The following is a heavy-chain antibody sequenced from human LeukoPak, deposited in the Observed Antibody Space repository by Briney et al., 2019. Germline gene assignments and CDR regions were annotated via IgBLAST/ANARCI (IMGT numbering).Heavy chain of an antibody. J-gene: IGHJ3*02. V-gene: IGHV4-59*01. CDR1: GVSISSSY. CDR2: IYYNGNT. Sequence: PSETLSLTCTVSGVSISSSYWSWVRQPPRKRLEWIGYIYYNGNTNSNPSLKSRVTISVDTSKNQFSLKLSSVTAADTAVYYCVRGNYDNRGYSNAFGIWGQGAMVTVSS. D-gene: IGHD3-22*01. CDR3: VRGNYDNRGYSNAFGI.